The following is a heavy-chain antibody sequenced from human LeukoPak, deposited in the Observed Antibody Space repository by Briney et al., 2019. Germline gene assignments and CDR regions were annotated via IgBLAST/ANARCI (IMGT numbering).Heavy chain of an antibody. J-gene: IGHJ5*02. V-gene: IGHV1-69*05. Sequence: SVKVSCKASGGTFSSYAISWVRQAPGQGLEWMGGIIPIFGTANYAQKFQGRVTITTDESTSTAYMELSRLRSDDTAVYYCARDGEYQLLYRWFDPWGQGTLVTVSS. CDR2: IIPIFGTA. CDR3: ARDGEYQLLYRWFDP. CDR1: GGTFSSYA. D-gene: IGHD2-2*02.